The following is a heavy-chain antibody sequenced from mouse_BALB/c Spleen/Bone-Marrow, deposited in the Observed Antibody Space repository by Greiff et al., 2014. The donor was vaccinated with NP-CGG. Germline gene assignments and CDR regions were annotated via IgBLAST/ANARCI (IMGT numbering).Heavy chain of an antibody. J-gene: IGHJ2*01. D-gene: IGHD2-2*01. V-gene: IGHV14-3*02. CDR2: IDPANGNT. CDR3: ASYVYGYYFDY. CDR1: GFNIKDTY. Sequence: VQLQQSGAELVKPGASVKLSCIASGFNIKDTYMHWVKQRPEQGLEWIGRIDPANGNTKYDPKFQGKATITADTSSNTAYLRLSSLTSEDTAVYYCASYVYGYYFDYWGQGTTLTVSS.